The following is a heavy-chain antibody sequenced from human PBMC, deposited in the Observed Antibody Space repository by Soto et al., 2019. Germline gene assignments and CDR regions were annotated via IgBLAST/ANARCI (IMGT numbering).Heavy chain of an antibody. D-gene: IGHD3-10*01. Sequence: QLQLQESGPGLVKPSETLSLTCTVSGGSISSSPSYWGWIRQPPGKGLEWIAIISYSGNTYYTPSLKSRVTISADTSKNQFSLSLTSVTAADAALSFCARRNYPYFFDYWGQGTLVTVSS. CDR3: ARRNYPYFFDY. CDR1: GGSISSSPSY. J-gene: IGHJ4*02. CDR2: ISYSGNT. V-gene: IGHV4-39*01.